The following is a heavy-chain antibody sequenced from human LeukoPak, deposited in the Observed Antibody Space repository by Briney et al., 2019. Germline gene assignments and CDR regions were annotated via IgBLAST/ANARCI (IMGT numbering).Heavy chain of an antibody. CDR1: GFTFTRHG. J-gene: IGHJ4*01. Sequence: GGSLRLSRAASGFTFTRHGIHWVRQAPGKGLEWVAFLRSDGNGKNYANSVKGRFTISSDNSQNMVFLQMNSLRPEDTAVYYCAKDVPNWAVDYWGQGTLVTVSS. V-gene: IGHV3-30*02. CDR2: LRSDGNGK. D-gene: IGHD7-27*01. CDR3: AKDVPNWAVDY.